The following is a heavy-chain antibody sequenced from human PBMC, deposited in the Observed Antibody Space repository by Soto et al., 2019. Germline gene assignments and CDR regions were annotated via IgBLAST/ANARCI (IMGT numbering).Heavy chain of an antibody. CDR3: ANSDSQY. CDR2: ISYDGSNK. V-gene: IGHV3-30*18. D-gene: IGHD3-22*01. J-gene: IGHJ4*02. Sequence: QVQLVESGGGVVQPGRSLRLSCAASGFTFSSYGMHWVRQAPGKGLEWVAVISYDGSNKYYADSVKGRFTISRDNSKNTLYLQMNSLRAEDTAVYYCANSDSQYWGQGTLVTVSS. CDR1: GFTFSSYG.